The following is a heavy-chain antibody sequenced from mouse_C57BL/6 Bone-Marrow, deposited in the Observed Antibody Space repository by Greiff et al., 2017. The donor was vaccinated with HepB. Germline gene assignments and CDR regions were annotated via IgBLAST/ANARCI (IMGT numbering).Heavy chain of an antibody. CDR1: GYTFTDYY. CDR2: INPYNGGT. CDR3: ARRILSYFDY. D-gene: IGHD6-1*01. V-gene: IGHV1-19*01. J-gene: IGHJ2*01. Sequence: VQLQQSGPVLVKPGASVKMSCKASGYTFTDYYMNWVKQSHGKSLEWIGVINPYNGGTSYNQKFKGKATLTVDKSSSTAYMELNSLTSEDSAVYYCARRILSYFDYWGQGTTLTVSS.